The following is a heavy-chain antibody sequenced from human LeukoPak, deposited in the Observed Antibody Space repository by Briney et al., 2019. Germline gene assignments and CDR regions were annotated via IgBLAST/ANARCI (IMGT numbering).Heavy chain of an antibody. CDR3: ARDVGIDSSSWSNFDY. D-gene: IGHD6-13*01. J-gene: IGHJ4*02. Sequence: ASVKVSCKASGYTFTGYYMHWVRQAPGQGLEWMGWINPNSGGTNCAQKFQGWVTMTRDTSISTAYMELSRLRSDDTAVYYCARDVGIDSSSWSNFDYWGQGTLVTVSS. V-gene: IGHV1-2*04. CDR2: INPNSGGT. CDR1: GYTFTGYY.